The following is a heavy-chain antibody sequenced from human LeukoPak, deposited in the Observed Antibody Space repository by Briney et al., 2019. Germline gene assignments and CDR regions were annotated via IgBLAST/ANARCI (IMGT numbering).Heavy chain of an antibody. J-gene: IGHJ4*02. V-gene: IGHV3-20*04. CDR1: GFAFADYG. D-gene: IGHD6-19*01. Sequence: GGSLRLSCAASGFAFADYGMSWVRQAPGKGLEWVSGLNGNGGSRTGYADSVKGRFTISRDNAKNSLYMQMNSLRAEDTALYYCARDGSGWYSDYWGQGTLVTVSS. CDR3: ARDGSGWYSDY. CDR2: LNGNGGSRT.